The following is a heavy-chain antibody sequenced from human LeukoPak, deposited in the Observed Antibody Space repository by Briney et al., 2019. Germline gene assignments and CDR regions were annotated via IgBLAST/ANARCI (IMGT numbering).Heavy chain of an antibody. D-gene: IGHD3-9*01. CDR1: GYTFTSYG. J-gene: IGHJ6*02. CDR2: ISAYNGNT. V-gene: IGHV1-18*01. Sequence: GASVKVSCKASGYTFTSYGISWVRHAPGQGLELMGWISAYNGNTNYAQKLQGRVTMTTDTSTSTAYMELRSLRSDDTAVYYCARSHYDILTGYYTEYYYCGMDVWGQGTTVTVSS. CDR3: ARSHYDILTGYYTEYYYCGMDV.